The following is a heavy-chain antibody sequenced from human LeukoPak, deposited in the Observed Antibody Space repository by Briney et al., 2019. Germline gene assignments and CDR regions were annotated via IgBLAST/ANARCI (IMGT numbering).Heavy chain of an antibody. Sequence: GGSLRLSCAASGFTFSSYWMHWVRQAPGKGLEWVSYISSSGTTIYYAERRFTISRDNAKNSLYLLVNSLRAEDTAIYYCARGYCSGGSCYGGDYWGQGTLVTVSS. CDR2: ISSSGTTI. CDR3: ARGYCSGGSCYGGDY. J-gene: IGHJ4*02. D-gene: IGHD2-15*01. V-gene: IGHV3-48*04. CDR1: GFTFSSYW.